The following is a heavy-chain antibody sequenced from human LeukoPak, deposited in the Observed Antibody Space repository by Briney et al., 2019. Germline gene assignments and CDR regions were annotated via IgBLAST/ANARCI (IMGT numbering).Heavy chain of an antibody. CDR1: GFTVSSNY. V-gene: IGHV3-53*04. D-gene: IGHD3-22*01. Sequence: GGSLRLSCAASGFTVSSNYMSWVRQAPGKGLEWVSVIYSGGSTYYADSVKGRFTISRHNSKNTPYLQMNSLRAEDTAVYYCARDGYDSSGYSNYFDYWGQGTLVTVSS. CDR2: IYSGGST. CDR3: ARDGYDSSGYSNYFDY. J-gene: IGHJ4*02.